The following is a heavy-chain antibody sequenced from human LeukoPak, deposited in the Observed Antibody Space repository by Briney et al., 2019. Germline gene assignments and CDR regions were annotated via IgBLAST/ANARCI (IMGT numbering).Heavy chain of an antibody. CDR1: GFTFSSYW. Sequence: QPGGSLRLSCAASGFTFSSYWMHWVRQAPGKGLVWVSRINSDGSSTSYADSVEGRFTISRDNAKNTLYLQMNSLRAEDTAVYYCARSFRTYILTGTPEAFDYWGQGTLVTVSS. V-gene: IGHV3-74*01. J-gene: IGHJ4*02. CDR2: INSDGSST. D-gene: IGHD1-7*01. CDR3: ARSFRTYILTGTPEAFDY.